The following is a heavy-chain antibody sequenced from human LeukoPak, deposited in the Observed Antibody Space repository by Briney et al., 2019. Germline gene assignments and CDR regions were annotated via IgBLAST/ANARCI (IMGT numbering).Heavy chain of an antibody. V-gene: IGHV4-4*02. CDR3: ASTYSSSATGDY. D-gene: IGHD6-13*01. Sequence: PSETLSLTCTVSGGSISSSNWWSWVRQPPGKGLEWIGEIYHSGSTNYNPSLKSRVTISVDKSKNQFSLKLSSVTAADTAVYYCASTYSSSATGDYWGQGTLVTVSS. CDR2: IYHSGST. J-gene: IGHJ4*02. CDR1: GGSISSSNW.